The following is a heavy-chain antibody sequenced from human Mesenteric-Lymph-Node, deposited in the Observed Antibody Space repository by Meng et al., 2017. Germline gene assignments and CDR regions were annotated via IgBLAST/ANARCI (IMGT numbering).Heavy chain of an antibody. CDR2: INSDGSST. D-gene: IGHD3-10*01. Sequence: GESLKISCAASGFTFSSYWMHWVRQAPGKGLVWVSRINSDGSSTSYADSVKGRFTISRDNAKNSLYLQMNSLRAEDTAVYYYAKEHYYGSGSFPAAFDIWGQGTMVTVSS. J-gene: IGHJ3*02. CDR3: AKEHYYGSGSFPAAFDI. V-gene: IGHV3-74*01. CDR1: GFTFSSYW.